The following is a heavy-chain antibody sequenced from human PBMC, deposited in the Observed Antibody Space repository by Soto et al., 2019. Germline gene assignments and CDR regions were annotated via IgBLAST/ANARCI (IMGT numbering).Heavy chain of an antibody. D-gene: IGHD2-8*01. J-gene: IGHJ5*02. CDR1: GGTFVSSA. Sequence: QVQLLQSGAELREPRSSVRVSCTPSGGTFVSSAFAWMRQAPGGKIEWMGGIIPILGSTKFAEKFLGRLTLTADDSSRTAYLELSSLTFDDTAVYFCAKKNPHGDSNKAWLDPWGQGTLVTVST. CDR2: IIPILGST. CDR3: AKKNPHGDSNKAWLDP. V-gene: IGHV1-69*11.